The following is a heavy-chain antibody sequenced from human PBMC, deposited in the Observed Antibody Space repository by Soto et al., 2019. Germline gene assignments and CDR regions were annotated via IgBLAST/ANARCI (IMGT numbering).Heavy chain of an antibody. J-gene: IGHJ4*02. V-gene: IGHV4-38-2*01. CDR1: GYSISSGYY. CDR3: TRSLYSSSWYAGS. D-gene: IGHD6-13*01. CDR2: VYHSGTT. Sequence: LSLTCGVSGYSISSGYYWGWIRQPPGKGLEWIGSVYHSGTTYYNPSLKSRVTISLDTSKNQFSLRLTSVTAADTAMYFCTRSLYSSSWYAGSWGQGTLVTV.